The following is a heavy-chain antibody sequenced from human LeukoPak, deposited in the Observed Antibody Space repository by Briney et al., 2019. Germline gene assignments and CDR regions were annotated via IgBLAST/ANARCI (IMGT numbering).Heavy chain of an antibody. CDR1: GYTFTGSY. V-gene: IGHV1-2*06. CDR3: ARYIGGSGWC. D-gene: IGHD3-16*01. J-gene: IGHJ4*02. CDR2: IDVNSGDT. Sequence: ASVKVSCKASGYTFTGSYVHWVRQAPGQGLEWMGRIDVNSGDTYLAQKFQGRVTLTRDTSISTDYLELSSLNSDDSAVYYCARYIGGSGWCWGQGALVTVSS.